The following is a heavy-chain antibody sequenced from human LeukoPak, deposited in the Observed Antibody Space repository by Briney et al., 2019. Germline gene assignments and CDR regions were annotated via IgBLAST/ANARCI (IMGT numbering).Heavy chain of an antibody. D-gene: IGHD6-13*01. CDR3: AKNLREQQLESYFDY. Sequence: GGSLRLSCAASGFTFSSYAMSWVPQAPGKGPEWVSGISGSGGSTYYGDSVKGRFTISRDNSKNTLYLQMNSLRAEDTAVYYCAKNLREQQLESYFDYWGQGTLVTVSS. CDR1: GFTFSSYA. V-gene: IGHV3-23*01. J-gene: IGHJ4*02. CDR2: ISGSGGST.